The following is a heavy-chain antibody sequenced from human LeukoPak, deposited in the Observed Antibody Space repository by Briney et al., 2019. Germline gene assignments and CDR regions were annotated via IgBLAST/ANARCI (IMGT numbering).Heavy chain of an antibody. Sequence: PGRSLRLSCAASGFTFSDYAMHWVRQAPGKGLEWVAVISYDGSSKCNADSVKGRFTISRDNSKNTLYLQMDSLRAEDTAVYYCARDSYGMDVWGKGTPATVSS. V-gene: IGHV3-30-3*01. CDR1: GFTFSDYA. J-gene: IGHJ6*04. CDR2: ISYDGSSK. D-gene: IGHD3-10*01. CDR3: ARDSYGMDV.